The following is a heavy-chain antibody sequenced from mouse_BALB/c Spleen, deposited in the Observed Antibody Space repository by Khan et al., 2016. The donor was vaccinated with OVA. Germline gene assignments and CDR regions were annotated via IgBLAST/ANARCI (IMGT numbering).Heavy chain of an antibody. CDR3: SRSFHDGSSTWVAY. Sequence: QVQLKESGAELVKPGASVKLSCTASGYPLTSYWMHWVKQRPGQGLEWIGEIAPSDSYTNYHQKLKGKATLTLDKSSSTTYMQLSSLTHEDSAVYYGSRSFHDGSSTWVAYWGQGTLVTVSA. V-gene: IGHV1-69*02. J-gene: IGHJ3*01. CDR1: GYPLTSYW. CDR2: IAPSDSYT. D-gene: IGHD1-1*01.